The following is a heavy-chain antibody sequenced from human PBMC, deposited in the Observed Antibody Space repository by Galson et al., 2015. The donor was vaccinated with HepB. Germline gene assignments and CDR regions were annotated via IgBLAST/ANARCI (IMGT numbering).Heavy chain of an antibody. V-gene: IGHV3-33*01. D-gene: IGHD4-17*01. CDR3: ARDWGRTRNDYGDLDWFDP. CDR1: GFTFSSYG. J-gene: IGHJ5*02. CDR2: IWYDGSNK. Sequence: SLRLSCAASGFTFSSYGMHWVRQAPGKGLEWVAVIWYDGSNKYYADSVKSRFTISRDNSKNTLYLQMNSLRAEDTAVYYCARDWGRTRNDYGDLDWFDPWGQGTLVTVSS.